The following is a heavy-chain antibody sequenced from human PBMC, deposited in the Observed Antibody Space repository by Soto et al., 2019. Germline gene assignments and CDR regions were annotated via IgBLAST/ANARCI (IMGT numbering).Heavy chain of an antibody. D-gene: IGHD2-15*01. V-gene: IGHV4-30-2*01. CDR3: ARGGYCSGGSCYSGGWFDP. CDR2: IYHSGST. CDR1: GGSISSGGYS. Sequence: PSETLSLTCAVSGGSISSGGYSWSWIRQPPGKGLEWIGYIYHSGSTYYNPSLKSRVTISVDRSKNQFSLKLSSVTAAGTAVYYCARGGYCSGGSCYSGGWFDPWGQGTLVTVSS. J-gene: IGHJ5*02.